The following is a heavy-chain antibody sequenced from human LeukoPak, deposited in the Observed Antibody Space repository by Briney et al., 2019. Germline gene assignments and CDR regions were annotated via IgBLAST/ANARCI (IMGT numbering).Heavy chain of an antibody. D-gene: IGHD3-10*01. CDR3: AREDSGSGSYLYFDY. V-gene: IGHV3-30-3*01. Sequence: PGRSLRLSCAASGFTFSSYAMHWVRQAPGKGLGWVTIILYDGSNTYYADSVKGRFTISRDNSKNTLYLQMNSLRAEDTAVYYCAREDSGSGSYLYFDYWGQGTLVTVSS. J-gene: IGHJ4*02. CDR2: ILYDGSNT. CDR1: GFTFSSYA.